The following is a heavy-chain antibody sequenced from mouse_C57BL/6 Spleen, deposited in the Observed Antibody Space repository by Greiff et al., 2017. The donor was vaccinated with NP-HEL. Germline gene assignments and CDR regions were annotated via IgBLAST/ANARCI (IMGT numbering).Heavy chain of an antibody. J-gene: IGHJ2*01. CDR3: ARDGGDDFDY. CDR1: GFTFSDYG. V-gene: IGHV5-17*01. CDR2: ISRGSSTI. Sequence: EVQVVESGGGLVKPGGSLKLSCAASGFTFSDYGMHWVRQAPEKGLEWVAYISRGSSTIYYADTVKGRFTISRDKSKNTLFLQMTSLRSEDTAMYYCARDGGDDFDYWGQGTTLTVSS. D-gene: IGHD2-3*01.